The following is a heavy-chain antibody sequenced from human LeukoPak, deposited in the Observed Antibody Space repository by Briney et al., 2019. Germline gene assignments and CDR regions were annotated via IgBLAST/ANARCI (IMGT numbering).Heavy chain of an antibody. CDR2: ISYDGSHD. CDR3: ARGSLTGGRIFYFDY. J-gene: IGHJ4*02. Sequence: PGGSLRLSCAASGFSFTNYAMHWVRQAPGKGLEWVAVISYDGSHDYSANSVRGRFSNSRDNSKNMVFLQMNSLRDEDTAVYYCARGSLTGGRIFYFDYWGQGSLDAVSS. V-gene: IGHV3-30*01. D-gene: IGHD7-27*01. CDR1: GFSFTNYA.